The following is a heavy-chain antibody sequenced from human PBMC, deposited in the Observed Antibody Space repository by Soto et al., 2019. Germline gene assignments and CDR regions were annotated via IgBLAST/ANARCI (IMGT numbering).Heavy chain of an antibody. CDR2: TSHDETTK. CDR1: GITFSSHG. CDR3: AKGGGDNGFYKVEGFDY. V-gene: IGHV3-30*18. D-gene: IGHD3-22*01. J-gene: IGHJ4*02. Sequence: QVQLVESGGGVVRPGTSLRLSCVASGITFSSHGIHWVRQAPGKGLEWVAVTSHDETTKYYLDSVKGRFTISRDNSMNTLNLQMDSLRGADTAVYFGAKGGGDNGFYKVEGFDYWGQGTLVSVSS.